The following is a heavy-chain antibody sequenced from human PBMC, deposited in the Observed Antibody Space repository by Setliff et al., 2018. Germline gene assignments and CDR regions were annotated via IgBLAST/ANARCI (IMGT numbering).Heavy chain of an antibody. Sequence: SETLSLTCAVYGGSFSGYYWSWVRQPPGKGLEWIGEIDHSGSTYYNPSLKSRVTISVDTSKNQFSLKLSSVTAADTALYYCTVYNTGSSKDHYWGQGTPVTVSS. V-gene: IGHV4-34*01. D-gene: IGHD2-8*02. J-gene: IGHJ4*02. CDR3: TVYNTGSSKDHY. CDR2: IDHSGST. CDR1: GGSFSGYY.